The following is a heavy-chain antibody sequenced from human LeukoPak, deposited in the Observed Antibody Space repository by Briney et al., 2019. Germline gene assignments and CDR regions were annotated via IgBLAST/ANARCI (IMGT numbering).Heavy chain of an antibody. V-gene: IGHV3-23*01. CDR1: GFTFSSYA. D-gene: IGHD2-2*01. J-gene: IGHJ4*02. CDR2: ITRGGGST. Sequence: GGSLRLSCAASGFTFSSYAMSWVRQAPGKGLEWVSTITRGGGSTYYADSVKGRFTISRDNSKDTLYLQMNSLRVEDSAVFYCTRDHPDCRGTSCLLFDSWGQGTLVTVSS. CDR3: TRDHPDCRGTSCLLFDS.